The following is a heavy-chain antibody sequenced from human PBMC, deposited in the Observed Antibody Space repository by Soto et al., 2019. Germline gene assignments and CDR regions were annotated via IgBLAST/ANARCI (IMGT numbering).Heavy chain of an antibody. CDR1: GFTFRSYA. Sequence: GRSLRLSCAASGFTFRSYAMSWVRQAPGKGLEWVSLISGSGGGTYYADSVKGRFTISRDNAKNTLYLQMNSLRAEDTAVFYCTKHLSNGSPDYWGQGTLVTVSS. D-gene: IGHD2-8*01. CDR2: ISGSGGGT. CDR3: TKHLSNGSPDY. V-gene: IGHV3-23*01. J-gene: IGHJ4*02.